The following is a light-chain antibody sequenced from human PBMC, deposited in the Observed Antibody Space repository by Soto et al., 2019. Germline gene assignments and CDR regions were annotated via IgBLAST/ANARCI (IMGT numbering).Light chain of an antibody. CDR1: QSVSSN. CDR3: QQYNNWPKT. J-gene: IGKJ1*01. V-gene: IGKV3-15*01. CDR2: GAS. Sequence: EIVLTQSPAALSLXPGXRXTLSXRASQSVSSNLAWYQQKPGQAPRLLIYGASTRATGIPARFSGSGSGTEFTLTISSLQSEDFAVYYCQQYNNWPKTFGQGTKVDIK.